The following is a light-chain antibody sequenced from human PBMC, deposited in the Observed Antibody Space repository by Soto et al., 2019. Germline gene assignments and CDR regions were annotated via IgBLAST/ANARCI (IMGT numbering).Light chain of an antibody. CDR2: EVS. CDR3: SSYTSSSVVV. J-gene: IGLJ2*01. CDR1: SSDVGAYNF. V-gene: IGLV2-14*01. Sequence: QSALTQPASVSGSRGQSITLSCTGTSSDVGAYNFVSWYRQHTGKAPKLLIYEVSYRPSGVSSRFSGSKSGNTASLTISGLQAEDEADYYCSSYTSSSVVVFGGGTKLTVL.